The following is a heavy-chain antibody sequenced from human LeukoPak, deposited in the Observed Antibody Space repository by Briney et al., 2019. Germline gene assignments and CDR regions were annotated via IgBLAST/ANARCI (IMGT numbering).Heavy chain of an antibody. Sequence: GESLQISCKGSGSNFTSYWIGWVRQLPRKGLEWMGIIYPGDSDTRYSPSFQGQVTISADKSISTAYLQWSSLKASDTAMYYCARRYGCSSTSCYTSALDYWGQGTLVTVSS. CDR2: IYPGDSDT. V-gene: IGHV5-51*01. D-gene: IGHD2-2*02. CDR1: GSNFTSYW. J-gene: IGHJ4*02. CDR3: ARRYGCSSTSCYTSALDY.